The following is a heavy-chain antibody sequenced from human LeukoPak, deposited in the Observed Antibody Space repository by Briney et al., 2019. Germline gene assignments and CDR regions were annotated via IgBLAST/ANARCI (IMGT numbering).Heavy chain of an antibody. CDR1: GFTFTNYW. CDR3: ARSWVAGYGTVLDY. Sequence: GESLKISCKGSGFTFTNYWIGWVRQMPGKGLEWMGIIYPGDSDTRYSPSFQGQVTISADKSISTAYLQWSSLKASDTAMYYCARSWVAGYGTVLDYWGQGTLATVSS. D-gene: IGHD6-19*01. V-gene: IGHV5-51*01. CDR2: IYPGDSDT. J-gene: IGHJ4*02.